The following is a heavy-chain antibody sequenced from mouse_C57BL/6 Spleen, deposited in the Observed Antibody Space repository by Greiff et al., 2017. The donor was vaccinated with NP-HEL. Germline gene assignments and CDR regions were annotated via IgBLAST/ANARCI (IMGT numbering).Heavy chain of an antibody. D-gene: IGHD1-1*01. V-gene: IGHV1-22*01. CDR2: INPNNGGT. CDR1: GYTFTDYN. CDR3: ARFATVPYYAMDY. J-gene: IGHJ4*01. Sequence: VQLKESGPELVKPGASVKMSCKASGYTFTDYNMHWVKQSHGKSLEWIGNINPNNGGTSYNQKFKGKATLTVNKSSSTAYMELRSLTSEDSAVYYCARFATVPYYAMDYWGQGTSVTVSS.